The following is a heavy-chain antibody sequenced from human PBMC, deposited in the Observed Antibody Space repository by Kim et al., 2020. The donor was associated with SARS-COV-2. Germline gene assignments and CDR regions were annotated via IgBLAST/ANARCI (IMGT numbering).Heavy chain of an antibody. CDR3: ARVQSTACSYWLDS. J-gene: IGHJ5*01. CDR2: VRKKTNSYTT. V-gene: IGHV3-72*01. D-gene: IGHD1-1*01. CDR1: GFTFSDYF. Sequence: GGSLRLSCAASGFTFSDYFMDWVRQAPGKGLEWIGRVRKKTNSYTTEYVASVKGKITISRDDSKNSPYLQINRLDTEDTAVYYFARVQSTACSYWLDSWG.